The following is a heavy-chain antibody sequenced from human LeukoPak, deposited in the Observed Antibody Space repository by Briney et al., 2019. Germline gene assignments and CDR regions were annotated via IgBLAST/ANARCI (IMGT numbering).Heavy chain of an antibody. CDR1: GFTLSTYG. J-gene: IGHJ2*01. Sequence: GGSLRLSCAASGFTLSTYGMSWVRQAPGKGLEWVANINQDGSGKYYVDSVKGRFTISRDNAKNSLYLQMNSLRAEDTAVYYCARVVGAGYFDLWGRGTLVTVSS. D-gene: IGHD1-26*01. CDR3: ARVVGAGYFDL. CDR2: INQDGSGK. V-gene: IGHV3-7*01.